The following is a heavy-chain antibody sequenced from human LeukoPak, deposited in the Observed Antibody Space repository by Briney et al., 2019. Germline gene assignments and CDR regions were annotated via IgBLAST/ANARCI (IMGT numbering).Heavy chain of an antibody. CDR2: INPNNGGT. J-gene: IGHJ4*02. V-gene: IGHV1-2*06. CDR1: GYNFIGYY. Sequence: ASVKVSCKTSGYNFIGYYIHWVRQAPGQGLEWMGRINPNNGGTNYAQRFQGRVTMTRDTSISTAYMDLSSLGPDDTAVYYCAREGERSGYQPFDYWGQGTLVTVSS. D-gene: IGHD3-22*01. CDR3: AREGERSGYQPFDY.